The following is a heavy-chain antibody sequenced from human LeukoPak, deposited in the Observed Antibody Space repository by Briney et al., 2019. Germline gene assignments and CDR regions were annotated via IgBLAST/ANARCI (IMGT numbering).Heavy chain of an antibody. J-gene: IGHJ4*02. CDR1: GFTFSSYW. V-gene: IGHV3-74*01. CDR3: VRDKFGTLIYGSPCFDS. Sequence: GGSLRLSCAASGFTFSSYWMHWVRQAPGKGLVWVSRINSDGSSAIYADSVKGRFTFSRDNAKNTLYLQMNSLRAEDTAVYYCVRDKFGTLIYGSPCFDSWGQGTLVTVSS. CDR2: INSDGSSA. D-gene: IGHD3-22*01.